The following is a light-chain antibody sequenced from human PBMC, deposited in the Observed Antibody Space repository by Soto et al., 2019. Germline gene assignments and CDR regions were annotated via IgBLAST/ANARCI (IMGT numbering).Light chain of an antibody. V-gene: IGLV2-14*01. J-gene: IGLJ2*01. Sequence: QSALTQPASVSGSPGQSITISCTGTSSDIGGYNYVSWYQQHPGKAPKLMIYEVTNRPSGVSNRFSASKSGNTASLTISGLQAEDEADYYCSSYTTSNTLVFGGGTKLTVL. CDR3: SSYTTSNTLV. CDR1: SSDIGGYNY. CDR2: EVT.